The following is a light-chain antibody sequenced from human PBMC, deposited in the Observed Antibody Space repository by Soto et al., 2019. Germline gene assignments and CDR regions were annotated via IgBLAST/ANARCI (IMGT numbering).Light chain of an antibody. CDR2: LNSDGSH. V-gene: IGLV4-69*01. Sequence: QLVLTQSPSASASLGASVNLTCTLSSGHRSYAIAWHQQQSEKGPRYLMKLNSDGSHSKGDGIPDRFSGSSSGAERYLTISSLQSEDEADYYCQTWGTGIWVFGGGTKLTVL. CDR3: QTWGTGIWV. CDR1: SGHRSYA. J-gene: IGLJ3*02.